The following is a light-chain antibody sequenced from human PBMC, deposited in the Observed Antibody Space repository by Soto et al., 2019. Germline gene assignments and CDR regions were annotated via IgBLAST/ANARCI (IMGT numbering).Light chain of an antibody. J-gene: IGKJ2*01. CDR2: AAS. Sequence: DIQMTQSPSSLSASVGDRVTITCWSSQIISSYLSWYQQKPGKAPELLIYAASNLQTGVPSRFSGSASGTDFTLTISGLQPEDFGTYYCQQTYSTPYNFGQGTKVDIK. V-gene: IGKV1-39*01. CDR3: QQTYSTPYN. CDR1: QIISSY.